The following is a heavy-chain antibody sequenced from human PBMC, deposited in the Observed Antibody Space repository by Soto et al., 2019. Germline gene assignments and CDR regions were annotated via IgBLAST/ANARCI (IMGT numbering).Heavy chain of an antibody. V-gene: IGHV1-69*13. CDR1: GGTFSSYA. Sequence: ASVKVSFTASGGTFSSYAISWVRQAPGQGLEWMGGIIPIFGTANYAQKFQGRVTITADESTSTAYMELSSLRSEDTAVYYCARDRRDGYSRFDPWGQGTLVTVSS. J-gene: IGHJ5*02. D-gene: IGHD4-4*01. CDR3: ARDRRDGYSRFDP. CDR2: IIPIFGTA.